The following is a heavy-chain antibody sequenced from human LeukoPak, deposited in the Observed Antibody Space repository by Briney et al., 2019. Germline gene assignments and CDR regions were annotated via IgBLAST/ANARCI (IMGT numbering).Heavy chain of an antibody. V-gene: IGHV3-30*03. D-gene: IGHD4-17*01. CDR3: ATGESTYGDYGGGY. CDR1: GFTFNTYA. CDR2: ISYDGSNK. J-gene: IGHJ4*02. Sequence: GGSLRLSCAASGFTFNTYAMSWVRQAPGKGLQWVAVISYDGSNKYYADSVKGRFTISRDNSKNTLYLQMNSLRGEDTAMYYCATGESTYGDYGGGYWGQGTLATVSS.